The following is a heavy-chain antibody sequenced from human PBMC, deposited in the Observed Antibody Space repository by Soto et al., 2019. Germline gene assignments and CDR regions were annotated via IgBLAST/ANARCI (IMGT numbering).Heavy chain of an antibody. J-gene: IGHJ6*02. V-gene: IGHV3-23*01. Sequence: GGSLRLSCVTSGLTFTSFAMTWVRQTPGKGLEWVSTIGGSGRSTYYAESVTGRFTMSRDLSKNTLYLQLNRLRADDTAVLYCARDRGNMDVWGQGTTVTVSS. CDR1: GLTFTSFA. D-gene: IGHD6-25*01. CDR3: ARDRGNMDV. CDR2: IGGSGRST.